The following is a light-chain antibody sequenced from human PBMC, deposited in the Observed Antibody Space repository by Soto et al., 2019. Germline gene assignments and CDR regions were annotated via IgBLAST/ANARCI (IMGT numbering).Light chain of an antibody. Sequence: QSVLTQPPSASGTPGQRVTFSCSGSSSNIGINTVNWYRQLPGTAPQLLISDNHRRPSGVPDRFSGSKSGTSASLAISGLQSEDEATYFCAAWDVSLKGFLFGTGTKVTVL. J-gene: IGLJ1*01. CDR3: AAWDVSLKGFL. V-gene: IGLV1-44*01. CDR2: DNH. CDR1: SSNIGINT.